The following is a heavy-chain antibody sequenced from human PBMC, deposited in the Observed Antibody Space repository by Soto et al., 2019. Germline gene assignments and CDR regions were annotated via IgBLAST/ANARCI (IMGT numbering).Heavy chain of an antibody. D-gene: IGHD7-27*01. CDR2: IYHTGPT. Sequence: SETLSLTFAVSSVSISSSYWCSWFRQPPWKGLEWIGEIYHTGPTNYNPSLKSRVTISVDKSKNHFSLKLNSVTAADTAVYYCARTPEWGSSYYYGMDVWGQGNKVTVSS. V-gene: IGHV4-4*02. CDR1: SVSISSSYW. J-gene: IGHJ6*02. CDR3: ARTPEWGSSYYYGMDV.